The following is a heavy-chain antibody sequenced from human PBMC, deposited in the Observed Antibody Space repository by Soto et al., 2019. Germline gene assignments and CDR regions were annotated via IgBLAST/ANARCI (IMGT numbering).Heavy chain of an antibody. CDR3: ARGGDYGDYSFDY. CDR2: ISAHDGNT. CDR1: GYTFTSFG. V-gene: IGHV1-18*01. J-gene: IGHJ4*02. D-gene: IGHD4-17*01. Sequence: QVQLVQSGAEVRKPGASVKVSCRASGYTFTSFGVTWVRQAPGQGLEWMGWISAHDGNTKYTQNLQGRVTMTTDTSTSTAYMELRSLRSDDTAVYYCARGGDYGDYSFDYWGQGTLVTVSS.